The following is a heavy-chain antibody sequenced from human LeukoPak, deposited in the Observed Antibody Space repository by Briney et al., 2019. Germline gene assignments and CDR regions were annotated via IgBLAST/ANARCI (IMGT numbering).Heavy chain of an antibody. J-gene: IGHJ3*02. CDR2: MNPNRGNT. Sequence: ASVKVSCKASGYTFTSYDINWVGQATGQGLEGRGWMNPNRGNTGYAQKFQGRVTMTRNTSISTAYMELSSLRSEDTAVYYCARGWFGEFTHNAFDIWGQGTMVTVSS. D-gene: IGHD3-10*01. CDR1: GYTFTSYD. V-gene: IGHV1-8*01. CDR3: ARGWFGEFTHNAFDI.